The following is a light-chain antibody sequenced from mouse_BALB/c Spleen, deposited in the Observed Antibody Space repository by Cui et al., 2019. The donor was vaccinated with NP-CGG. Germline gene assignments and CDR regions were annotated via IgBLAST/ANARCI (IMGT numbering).Light chain of an antibody. V-gene: IGLV1*01. CDR3: ALWYSNHWV. J-gene: IGLJ1*01. Sequence: QAVVTQESAPTTSPGETVTLTCRSSTGAVLTSNYANWVQEKPDHLFTGLIGGINNRAPGVPARFSGSLIGDKAALTITGAQTEDEAIYFCALWYSNHWVFGGGTKLTVL. CDR1: TGAVLTSNY. CDR2: GIN.